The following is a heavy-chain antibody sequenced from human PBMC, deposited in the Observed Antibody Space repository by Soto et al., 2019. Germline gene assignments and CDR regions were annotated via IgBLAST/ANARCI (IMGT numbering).Heavy chain of an antibody. V-gene: IGHV3-23*04. Sequence: EVQLVESGGGFVQPGGSLRLSCAASGFSFSSYAMSWVRQAPGKGLEWVSGISGQGGRTYYADSMRGRFTSSRDNSKNTFYVQINSLRAEDTGLYYCAKVWVRGSASSPLDFDSWGQGTLVTVSS. CDR2: ISGQGGRT. CDR3: AKVWVRGSASSPLDFDS. J-gene: IGHJ4*01. CDR1: GFSFSSYA. D-gene: IGHD3-10*01.